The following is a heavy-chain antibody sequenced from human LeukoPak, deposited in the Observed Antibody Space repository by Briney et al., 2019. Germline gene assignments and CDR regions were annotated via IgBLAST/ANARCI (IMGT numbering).Heavy chain of an antibody. Sequence: SGTLSLTCVVSGVSISSSDWWSWVRQSPGKGLEWIGEIYHSGSTNYNPSLKSRVTISVDMSKNQFSLKLSSVTAADTAVYYCTRHQGVGALTWGQGTLVTVSS. J-gene: IGHJ5*02. V-gene: IGHV4-4*02. CDR2: IYHSGST. CDR3: TRHQGVGALT. CDR1: GVSISSSDW. D-gene: IGHD1-26*01.